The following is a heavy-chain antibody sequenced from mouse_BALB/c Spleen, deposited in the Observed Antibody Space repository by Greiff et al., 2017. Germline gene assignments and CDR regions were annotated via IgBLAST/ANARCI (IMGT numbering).Heavy chain of an antibody. D-gene: IGHD2-4*01. CDR3: ARPVDYDGYYYAMDY. CDR2: INSDGGST. J-gene: IGHJ4*01. Sequence: DVMLVESGGGLVQPGESLKLSCESNEYEFPSHDMSWVRKTPEKRLELVAAINSDGGSTYYPDTMERRFIISRDNTKKTLYLQMSSLRSEDTALYYCARPVDYDGYYYAMDYWGQGTSVTVSS. V-gene: IGHV5-2*01. CDR1: EYEFPSHD.